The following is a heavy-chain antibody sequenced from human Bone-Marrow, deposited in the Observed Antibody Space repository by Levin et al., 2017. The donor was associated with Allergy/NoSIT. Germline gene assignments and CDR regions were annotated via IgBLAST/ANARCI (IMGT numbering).Heavy chain of an antibody. J-gene: IGHJ3*02. CDR3: VRGSDWLVAFDS. CDR1: GFTFSGSD. CDR2: ISTGDDT. D-gene: IGHD6-19*01. V-gene: IGHV3-13*01. Sequence: GGSLRLSCAASGFTFSGSDMHWVRQATGKGLEWVSGISTGDDTYYADSVKGRFTISRENGKNSLHLEMNSLRVGDTALYYCVRGSDWLVAFDSWGQGTTVAVSS.